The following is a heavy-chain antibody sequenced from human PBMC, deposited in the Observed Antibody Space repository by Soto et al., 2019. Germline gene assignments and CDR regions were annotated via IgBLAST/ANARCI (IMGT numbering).Heavy chain of an antibody. Sequence: QVKLVESGGGLAKPGGSLRLSCAASGFTLCDYYMSWIRQAPGKGLEWVSYISSSGTTIYYADSVKGRFTISRDNAKNSLYLQMNSLRAEDTAVYYCARGGRDCSCGSCYPWFDPWGQGTLVTVSS. D-gene: IGHD2-15*01. CDR3: ARGGRDCSCGSCYPWFDP. J-gene: IGHJ5*02. CDR1: GFTLCDYY. V-gene: IGHV3-11*01. CDR2: ISSSGTTI.